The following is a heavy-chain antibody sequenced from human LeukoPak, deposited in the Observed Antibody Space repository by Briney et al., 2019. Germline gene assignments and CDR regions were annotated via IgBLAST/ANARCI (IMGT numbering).Heavy chain of an antibody. CDR3: ARVSAMMYSSSWYFDY. CDR2: ISDGSDYI. V-gene: IGHV3-21*01. CDR1: GFTFSSYP. J-gene: IGHJ4*02. D-gene: IGHD6-13*01. Sequence: GGSLRLSCAASGFTFSSYPIHWVRQAPGKGLEWVSSISDGSDYIYYADSLRGRFTISRDNAKNSLYLQMNSLRAEDTAVYYCARVSAMMYSSSWYFDYWGQGTLVTVSS.